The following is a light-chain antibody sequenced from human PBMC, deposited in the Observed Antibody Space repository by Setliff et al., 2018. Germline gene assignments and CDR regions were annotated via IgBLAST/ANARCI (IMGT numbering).Light chain of an antibody. Sequence: VLTQPRSVSGSPGQSVTISCTGTNSDVGGYKYVSWYQQHPGKAPRFMIYDVSKRPSGVPDRFSGSKSGNTASLTISGLQAEDEADYYCCSYAGIYTYVFGSGTKV. CDR3: CSYAGIYTYV. CDR2: DVS. J-gene: IGLJ1*01. V-gene: IGLV2-11*01. CDR1: NSDVGGYKY.